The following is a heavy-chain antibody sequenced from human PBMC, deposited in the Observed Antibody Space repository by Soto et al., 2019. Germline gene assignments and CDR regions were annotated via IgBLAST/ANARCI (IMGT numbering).Heavy chain of an antibody. D-gene: IGHD6-25*01. Sequence: ASVKVSCKASGYTFTSYGISWVRQAPGQGLEWMGWISAYNGNTNYAQKLQGRVTMTTDTSTSTAYMELRSLRSDNTAVYYFARYESIKYAATGVDNCSAPWGQGTLVTVSS. J-gene: IGHJ5*02. CDR2: ISAYNGNT. CDR1: GYTFTSYG. V-gene: IGHV1-18*01. CDR3: ARYESIKYAATGVDNCSAP.